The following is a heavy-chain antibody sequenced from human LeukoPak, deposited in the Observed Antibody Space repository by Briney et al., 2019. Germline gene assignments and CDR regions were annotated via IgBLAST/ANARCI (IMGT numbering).Heavy chain of an antibody. CDR3: AKDHDSSGWYADYFDY. CDR1: GFTFSNYG. V-gene: IGHV3-30*18. J-gene: IGHJ4*02. D-gene: IGHD6-19*01. Sequence: GRSLRLSCAASGFTFSNYGMHWVRQAPGKGLEWVAVISYDGSNKYYADSVKGRFTISRDNSKNTLYLQMNSLRAEDTAVYYCAKDHDSSGWYADYFDYWGQGTLVTVSS. CDR2: ISYDGSNK.